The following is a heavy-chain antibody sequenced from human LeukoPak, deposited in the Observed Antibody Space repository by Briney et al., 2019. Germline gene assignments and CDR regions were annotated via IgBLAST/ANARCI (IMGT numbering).Heavy chain of an antibody. J-gene: IGHJ3*02. CDR3: ARGYDSSGYYYADAFDI. CDR1: GGSISSYY. D-gene: IGHD3-22*01. Sequence: SETLSLTCTVSGGSISSYYWSWIRQPPGKGLEWIGYIYYSGGTNYNPSLKSRVTISVDTSKNQFSLKLSSVTAADTAVYYCARGYDSSGYYYADAFDIWGQGTTVTVSS. V-gene: IGHV4-59*08. CDR2: IYYSGGT.